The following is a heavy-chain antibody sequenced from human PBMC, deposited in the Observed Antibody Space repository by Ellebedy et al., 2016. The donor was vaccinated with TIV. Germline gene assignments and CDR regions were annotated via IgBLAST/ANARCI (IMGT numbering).Heavy chain of an antibody. J-gene: IGHJ5*02. V-gene: IGHV1-3*01. Sequence: AASVKVSCKASGYTFTSYAMHWVRQAPGQRLEWMGWINAGNGNTKYSQKFQGRVTITRDTSASTAYMELSSLGSEDTAVYYCARVRPGIAVAGTGSWFDPWGQGTLVTVSS. CDR1: GYTFTSYA. CDR2: INAGNGNT. D-gene: IGHD6-19*01. CDR3: ARVRPGIAVAGTGSWFDP.